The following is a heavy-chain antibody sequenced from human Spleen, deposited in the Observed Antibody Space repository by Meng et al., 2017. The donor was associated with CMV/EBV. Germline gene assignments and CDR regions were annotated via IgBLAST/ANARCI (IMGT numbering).Heavy chain of an antibody. Sequence: GGSLRLSCAGSGFTFSEYYMSWIRQAPGKGLQWVAYISISGSIIHYADSVKGRFTISRDNAKNSLYLQMNSLRAEDTAIYYCARVPPYSSGCPGDYWGQGTLVTVSS. CDR1: GFTFSEYY. V-gene: IGHV3-11*04. CDR3: ARVPPYSSGCPGDY. CDR2: ISISGSII. D-gene: IGHD6-25*01. J-gene: IGHJ4*02.